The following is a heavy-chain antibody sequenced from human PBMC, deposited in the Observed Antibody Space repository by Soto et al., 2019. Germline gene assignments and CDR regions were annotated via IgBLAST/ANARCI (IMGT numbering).Heavy chain of an antibody. J-gene: IGHJ6*03. CDR3: AREGPGGVQGHYYRDV. CDR2: ISAYNGNT. Sequence: GASVRVSCRASGYTFTSYGISWVRQAPGQGLEWMGWISAYNGNTNYAQKLQGRVTMTTDTSTSTAYMELRSLRSDDTAVYYCAREGPGGVQGHYYRDVWGKGTTVTVSS. D-gene: IGHD3-16*01. V-gene: IGHV1-18*01. CDR1: GYTFTSYG.